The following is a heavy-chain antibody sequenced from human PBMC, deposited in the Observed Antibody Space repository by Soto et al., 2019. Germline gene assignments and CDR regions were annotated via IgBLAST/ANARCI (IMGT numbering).Heavy chain of an antibody. D-gene: IGHD3-10*02. J-gene: IGHJ6*02. V-gene: IGHV3-11*06. CDR1: GFTFSAYY. CDR2: ISSSSRYT. CDR3: ARDHYGYYVRAYYYSMDV. Sequence: QVQLVESGGGLVKPGGSLRLSCAASGFTFSAYYMSWIRQAPGKGLEWVSYISSSSRYTNYADSVKGRFTISRHNAKNSRYLQMNSLRAEDPAVYYCARDHYGYYVRAYYYSMDVWVQGPTVTVSS.